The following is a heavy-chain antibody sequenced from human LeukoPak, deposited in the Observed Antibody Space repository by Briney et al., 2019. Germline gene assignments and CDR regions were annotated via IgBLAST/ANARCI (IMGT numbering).Heavy chain of an antibody. CDR3: ASSPIRYNWNDGFDY. Sequence: ASVKVSCKASGYTFTGYYMHWVRQAPGQGLEWMGWINPNSGGTNYAQKFQGRVTMTRDTSISTAYMELSRLRSDDTAVYYCASSPIRYNWNDGFDYWGQGTLVTVSS. J-gene: IGHJ4*02. CDR2: INPNSGGT. V-gene: IGHV1-2*02. CDR1: GYTFTGYY. D-gene: IGHD1-1*01.